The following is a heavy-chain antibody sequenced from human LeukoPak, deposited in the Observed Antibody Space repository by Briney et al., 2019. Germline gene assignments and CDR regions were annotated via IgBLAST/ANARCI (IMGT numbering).Heavy chain of an antibody. Sequence: SETLSLTCTVSGGSISSSNYYWGWIRQPPGKGLEWIGSIYYSGSTYNNPSLKSRVTISVDTSKNHFSLKLSSVTAADTAVYYCASRPTFYDGSGGYPRRFYDYWGQGTLVTVSS. D-gene: IGHD3-10*01. V-gene: IGHV4-39*02. J-gene: IGHJ4*02. CDR2: IYYSGST. CDR1: GGSISSSNYY. CDR3: ASRPTFYDGSGGYPRRFYDY.